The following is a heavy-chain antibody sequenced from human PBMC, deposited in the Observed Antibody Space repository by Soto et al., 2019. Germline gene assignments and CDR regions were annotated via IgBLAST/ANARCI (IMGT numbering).Heavy chain of an antibody. D-gene: IGHD3-22*01. CDR2: ISANGGSI. Sequence: EAQLLASGGGLVQPGGSLRLSCVGSGFTFRDHAMRWVRQAPGRGLEWVSAISANGGSIQHADSVKGRFSVSRDNAKNTVYLQMDNLRTEDSAVYYCAKDRYYDTPCWFDPWGQGSRVIVSS. CDR1: GFTFRDHA. J-gene: IGHJ5*02. CDR3: AKDRYYDTPCWFDP. V-gene: IGHV3-23*01.